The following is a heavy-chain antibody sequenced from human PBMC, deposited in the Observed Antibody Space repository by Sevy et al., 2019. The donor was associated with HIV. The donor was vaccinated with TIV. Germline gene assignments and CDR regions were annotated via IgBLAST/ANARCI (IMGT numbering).Heavy chain of an antibody. CDR3: TTGIGVGATPQDDAFDI. D-gene: IGHD1-26*01. V-gene: IGHV3-15*01. J-gene: IGHJ3*02. CDR2: IKSKTDGGTT. Sequence: GGSLRLSCAASGFTFSNAWMSWVRQAPGKGLEWVGRIKSKTDGGTTDYAAPVKGRFTISRDDSKNTLYLQMNSLKTEDTAVYYCTTGIGVGATPQDDAFDIWGQGTMVTVSS. CDR1: GFTFSNAW.